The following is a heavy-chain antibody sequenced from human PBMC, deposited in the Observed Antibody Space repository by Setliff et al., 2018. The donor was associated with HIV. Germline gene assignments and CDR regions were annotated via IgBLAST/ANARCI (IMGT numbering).Heavy chain of an antibody. CDR2: SSYSGST. CDR1: GVSISSDDYY. J-gene: IGHJ4*02. V-gene: IGHV4-30-4*01. Sequence: PSETLSLTCTVSGVSISSDDYYWSWIRQPPGKGLEWIAYSSYSGSTYYNPSLKTRVSFLVDKSKNQFSLRLSSVTAADTAVYFCARVLPYDSTGFLLYYFDNWGQGTLVTVSS. D-gene: IGHD3-22*01. CDR3: ARVLPYDSTGFLLYYFDN.